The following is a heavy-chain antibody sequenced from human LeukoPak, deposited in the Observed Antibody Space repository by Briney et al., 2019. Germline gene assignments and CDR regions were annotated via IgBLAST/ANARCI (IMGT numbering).Heavy chain of an antibody. J-gene: IGHJ6*03. CDR2: ISGSGGST. D-gene: IGHD5-18*01. V-gene: IGHV3-23*01. CDR1: GFTFSSYG. Sequence: GGSLRLSCAASGFTFSSYGMSWVRQAPGKGLEWVSAISGSGGSTYYADSVKGRFTISRDNSKNTLYLQMNSLRAEDTAVYYCAKGGYSYGYMDVWGKGTTVTISS. CDR3: AKGGYSYGYMDV.